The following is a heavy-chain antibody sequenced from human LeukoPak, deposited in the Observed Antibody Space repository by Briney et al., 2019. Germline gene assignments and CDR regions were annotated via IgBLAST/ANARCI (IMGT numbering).Heavy chain of an antibody. J-gene: IGHJ4*02. D-gene: IGHD2-21*01. Sequence: GGSLRLSCAASGFIFSHYGMHWVRQAPGKGLEWVAVIQNDASTENFADSVKGRFTISRDNSKNTVFLQMNSLRVEDTAVYYCARELSQIVWGGLDYGGQGTLVTVSS. CDR1: GFIFSHYG. V-gene: IGHV3-33*05. CDR2: IQNDASTE. CDR3: ARELSQIVWGGLDY.